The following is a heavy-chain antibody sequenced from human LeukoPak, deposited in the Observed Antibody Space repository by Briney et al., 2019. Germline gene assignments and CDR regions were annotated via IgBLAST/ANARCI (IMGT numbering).Heavy chain of an antibody. Sequence: PGGSLRLSCATSGFTFSSYGIHWVRQAPGKGLEWVAFIRFDGSNKYYADSVKGRFTISRDNAKNSLYLQMNSLRAEDTAVYYCARGIDYSNYDYYYYYYMDVWGKGTTVTVSS. D-gene: IGHD4-11*01. J-gene: IGHJ6*03. V-gene: IGHV3-30*02. CDR1: GFTFSSYG. CDR2: IRFDGSNK. CDR3: ARGIDYSNYDYYYYYYMDV.